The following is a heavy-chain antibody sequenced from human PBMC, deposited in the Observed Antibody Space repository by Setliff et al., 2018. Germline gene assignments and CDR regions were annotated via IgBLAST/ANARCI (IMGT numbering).Heavy chain of an antibody. J-gene: IGHJ5*02. CDR1: GYSISSGYH. CDR2: IYHSGST. CDR3: ARGIGGYCSSMSCSNESWP. Sequence: SETLSLTCAVSGYSISSGYHWAWIRQLPGKGLEWIGTIYHSGSTYFNPSLESRVTLSVDTSKNQFSLKLTSVIAADTAVYYCARGIGGYCSSMSCSNESWPWGQGTLVTVSS. V-gene: IGHV4-38-2*01. D-gene: IGHD2-2*01.